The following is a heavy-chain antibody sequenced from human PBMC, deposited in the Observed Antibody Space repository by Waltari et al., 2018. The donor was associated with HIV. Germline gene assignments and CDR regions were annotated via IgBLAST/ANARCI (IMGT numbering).Heavy chain of an antibody. V-gene: IGHV3-21*01. CDR3: ARALTNFGGF. CDR1: GFTFSSFS. CDR2: ISSGSSFI. D-gene: IGHD4-17*01. J-gene: IGHJ4*02. Sequence: EVQLVESGGGLVKPGGSLRLSCAGSGFTFSSFSMNWVRQAPGKGLEWVASISSGSSFIDYADSVKGRFTISRDNAKNSLYLQMKSLRVEETALYYCARALTNFGGFWGQGTLVTVSS.